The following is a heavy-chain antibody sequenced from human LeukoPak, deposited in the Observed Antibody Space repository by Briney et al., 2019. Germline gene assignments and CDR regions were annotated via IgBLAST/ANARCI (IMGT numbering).Heavy chain of an antibody. CDR2: INHSGST. CDR1: GGSFSGYY. V-gene: IGHV4-34*01. CDR3: ARGRLKYYGSGTLDY. Sequence: SETLSLTCAVYGGSFSGYYWSWIRQPPGKGLECIGEINHSGSTNYNPSLKSRVTISVHTSKNQFSLKLSSVTAADTAVYYCARGRLKYYGSGTLDYWGQGTLVTVSS. J-gene: IGHJ4*02. D-gene: IGHD3-10*01.